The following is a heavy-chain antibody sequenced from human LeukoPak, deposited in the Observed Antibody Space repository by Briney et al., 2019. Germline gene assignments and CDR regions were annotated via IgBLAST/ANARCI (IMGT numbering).Heavy chain of an antibody. J-gene: IGHJ5*02. Sequence: ASVKVSCKASGYTFTGYYMHWVRQAPGQGLEWMGRINPNSGGSNYAQKFQGRVTMTRDTSISTAYMELSRLRSDDTAVHYCAREGYCSGGSCSWFDPWGQGILVTVSS. V-gene: IGHV1-2*06. CDR3: AREGYCSGGSCSWFDP. CDR1: GYTFTGYY. CDR2: INPNSGGS. D-gene: IGHD2-15*01.